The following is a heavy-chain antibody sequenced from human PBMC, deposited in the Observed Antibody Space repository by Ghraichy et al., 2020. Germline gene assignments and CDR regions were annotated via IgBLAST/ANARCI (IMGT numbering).Heavy chain of an antibody. CDR3: ARGGGGAFLEWNWLDP. Sequence: SETLSLTCTVSSGSISNSSFFWGWIRQPPGKGLEWIGSVYYSGSGYFNPSLRSRVAISVDTSKNQFSLKLRSATAADTAMYYCARGGGGAFLEWNWLDPWGQGTLVIVSS. D-gene: IGHD3-3*02. J-gene: IGHJ5*02. CDR2: VYYSGSG. CDR1: SGSISNSSFF. V-gene: IGHV4-39*07.